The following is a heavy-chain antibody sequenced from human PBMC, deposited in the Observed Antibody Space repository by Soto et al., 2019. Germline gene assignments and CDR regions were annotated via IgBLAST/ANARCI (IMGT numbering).Heavy chain of an antibody. CDR1: AGSISSGDYC. V-gene: IGHV4-30-4*01. CDR2: IYYSWST. Sequence: SQTLSRTGTVSAGSISSGDYCWSWIRQPPDKRLWRFGYIYYSWSTYYNPSLKSRGTISVDTSKNQFSQKRSSVTAADTAVYYCATGGNYDFWSGYYPPWFDPWGQGTLVTVSS. D-gene: IGHD3-3*01. CDR3: ATGGNYDFWSGYYPPWFDP. J-gene: IGHJ5*02.